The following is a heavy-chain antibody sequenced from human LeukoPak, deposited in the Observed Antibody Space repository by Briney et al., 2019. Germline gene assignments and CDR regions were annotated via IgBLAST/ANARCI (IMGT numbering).Heavy chain of an antibody. V-gene: IGHV4-59*01. D-gene: IGHD6-13*01. CDR1: GGSISSYY. CDR2: IYYSGST. Sequence: SETLSLTCTVSGGSISSYYWSWLRQPPGKGLEWIGYIYYSGSTNYNPSLKSRVTISVDTSKNQFSLKLSSVTAADTAVYYCASGSSSWSFDYWGQGTLVTVSS. J-gene: IGHJ4*02. CDR3: ASGSSSWSFDY.